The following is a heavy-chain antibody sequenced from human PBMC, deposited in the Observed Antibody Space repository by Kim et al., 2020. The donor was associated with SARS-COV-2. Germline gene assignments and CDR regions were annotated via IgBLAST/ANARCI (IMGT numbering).Heavy chain of an antibody. J-gene: IGHJ5*01. CDR3: ARVSLGCSMASCYNNHFDS. V-gene: IGHV3-11*06. D-gene: IGHD2-2*02. CDR2: ISSTSE. Sequence: GGSLRLSCAASGFTFSDHYMTWIRQAPGRGLEWLSHISSTSEYTFFSESVRGRFTVSRDNARSSLYLQMNNLRVEDTAIYYCARVSLGCSMASCYNNHFDSWGLGTLVTVSS. CDR1: GFTFSDHY.